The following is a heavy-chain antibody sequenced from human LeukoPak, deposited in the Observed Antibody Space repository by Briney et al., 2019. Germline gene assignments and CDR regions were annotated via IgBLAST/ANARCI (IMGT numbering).Heavy chain of an antibody. CDR2: FDPEDGET. J-gene: IGHJ4*02. V-gene: IGHV1-24*01. CDR3: ARLKYCTNGVCYAGFDY. CDR1: GYTLTELS. D-gene: IGHD2-8*01. Sequence: ASVKVSCKVSGYTLTELSMHWVRQAPGKGLEWMGGFDPEDGETIYAQKFQGRVTMTEDTSTDTAYMELSSLRSEDTAVYYCARLKYCTNGVCYAGFDYWGQGTLVTVSS.